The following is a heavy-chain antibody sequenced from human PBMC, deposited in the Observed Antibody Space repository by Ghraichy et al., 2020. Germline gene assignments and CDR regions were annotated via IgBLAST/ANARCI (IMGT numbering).Heavy chain of an antibody. CDR2: ISHYESYK. D-gene: IGHD3-10*01. CDR1: GLTFSSYS. CDR3: AKGGSGSYSGQGFEY. J-gene: IGHJ4*02. Sequence: GGSLRLSCAVSGLTFSSYSMHWVRQAPGKGLEWVSFISHYESYKEYADSVRGRFTISRDNSKNTLYLQMNSLRVEDTAMYYCAKGGSGSYSGQGFEYWGQGTLVTVSS. V-gene: IGHV3-30*18.